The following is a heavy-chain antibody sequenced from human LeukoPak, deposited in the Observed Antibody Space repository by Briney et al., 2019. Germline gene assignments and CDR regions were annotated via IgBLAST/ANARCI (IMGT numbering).Heavy chain of an antibody. D-gene: IGHD3-22*01. J-gene: IGHJ4*02. V-gene: IGHV3-7*04. Sequence: YPGGSLRLSCAASGFTFSSYWMSWVRQAPGKGLEWVANIKQDGSEKYYVDSVKGRFTISRDNAKNSLYLQMNSLRAEDTAVYYCARDGFVPGNYYDSSGPRGYFDYWGQGTLVTVSS. CDR1: GFTFSSYW. CDR2: IKQDGSEK. CDR3: ARDGFVPGNYYDSSGPRGYFDY.